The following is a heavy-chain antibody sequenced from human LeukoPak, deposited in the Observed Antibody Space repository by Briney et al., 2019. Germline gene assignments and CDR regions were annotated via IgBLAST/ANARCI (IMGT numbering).Heavy chain of an antibody. V-gene: IGHV3-48*01. CDR1: GFTFSNYN. CDR3: ARDRGGTDDFWSGYYTGYFDY. D-gene: IGHD3-3*01. J-gene: IGHJ4*02. CDR2: ISSSSRTI. Sequence: GGSLRLSCAATGFTFSNYNMNWVRQAPGKGLGWVSYISSSSRTIYYADSVKGRFTISRDNAKNSLYLQMNSLRAEDTAVFYCARDRGGTDDFWSGYYTGYFDYWGQGTLVTVSS.